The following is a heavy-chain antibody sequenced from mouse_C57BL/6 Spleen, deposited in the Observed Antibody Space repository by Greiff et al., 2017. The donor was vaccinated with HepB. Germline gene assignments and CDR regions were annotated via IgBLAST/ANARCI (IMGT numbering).Heavy chain of an antibody. V-gene: IGHV1-15*01. Sequence: QVQLQQSGAELVRPGASVTLSCKASGYTFTDYDMHWVKQTPVHGLEWIGAIDPETGGTAYNQKFKGKAILTADKSSSTAYMELRSLTSEDSAVYYCTRGGVSWFAYWGQGTLVTVSA. CDR2: IDPETGGT. CDR1: GYTFTDYD. CDR3: TRGGVSWFAY. J-gene: IGHJ3*01.